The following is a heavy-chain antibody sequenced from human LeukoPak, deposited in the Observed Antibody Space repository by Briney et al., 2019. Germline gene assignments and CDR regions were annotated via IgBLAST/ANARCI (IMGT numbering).Heavy chain of an antibody. CDR1: GGSISSYY. CDR2: IYTSGST. CDR3: ARDLWFGEFNWFDP. D-gene: IGHD3-10*01. Sequence: SETLSLTCTASGGSISSYYWSWIRQPAGKGLEWIGRIYTSGSTNYNPSLKSRVTMSVDTSKNQFSLKLSSVTAADTAVYYCARDLWFGEFNWFDPWGQGTLVTVSS. J-gene: IGHJ5*02. V-gene: IGHV4-4*07.